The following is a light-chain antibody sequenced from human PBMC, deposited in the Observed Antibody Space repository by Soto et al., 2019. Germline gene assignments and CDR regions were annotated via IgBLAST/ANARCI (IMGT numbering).Light chain of an antibody. J-gene: IGKJ1*01. CDR3: LQNHSLPPT. Sequence: DIQMTQSPSSLSASVGDGVTVTCRASQDIRNDLGWYQQKPGKAPKRLIYAASSLQSGVPPRFSGSGSETEFTLTISSLQPEDSATYYCLQNHSLPPTFGQGTKVEIK. V-gene: IGKV1-17*01. CDR2: AAS. CDR1: QDIRND.